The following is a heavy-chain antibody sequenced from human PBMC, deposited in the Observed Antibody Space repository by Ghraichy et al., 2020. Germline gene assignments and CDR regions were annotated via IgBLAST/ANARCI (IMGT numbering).Heavy chain of an antibody. Sequence: GESLNISCKASAYKFTNYWIGWVRQMPGKGLEWVGSIYPEESDIRYSPSFQGQVTISADKSISTAYLQWNNLRASDTAIYYCARREDNAATAVDFWGQGTLVTVSS. J-gene: IGHJ4*02. CDR2: IYPEESDI. D-gene: IGHD6-13*01. CDR3: ARREDNAATAVDF. V-gene: IGHV5-51*01. CDR1: AYKFTNYW.